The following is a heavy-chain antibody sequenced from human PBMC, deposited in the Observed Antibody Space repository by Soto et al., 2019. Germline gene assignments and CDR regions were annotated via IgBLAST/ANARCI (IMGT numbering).Heavy chain of an antibody. CDR2: ISSSGSTI. CDR1: GFTFSDYY. V-gene: IGHV3-11*01. D-gene: IGHD3-22*01. CDR3: ARLDGNDYDSSGYYYYYYGMDF. J-gene: IGHJ6*02. Sequence: QVQLVESGGGLVKPGGSLRLSCAASGFTFSDYYMSWIRQAPGKGLEWVSYISSSGSTIYYADSVKGRFTISRDNAKNSLYLQMYSLRAEDTAVYYCARLDGNDYDSSGYYYYYYGMDFWGQGTTVTVSS.